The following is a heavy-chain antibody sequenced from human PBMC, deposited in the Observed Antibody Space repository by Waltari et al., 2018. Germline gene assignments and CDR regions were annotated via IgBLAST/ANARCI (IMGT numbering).Heavy chain of an antibody. V-gene: IGHV3-7*01. CDR3: ARGEQQRPGWFDP. CDR1: GSPFRGNV. Sequence: EVQLVESGGGLGQPGGSLRLPCARSGSPFRGNVSAGVGKATGKGLEWVANIKEDGSKKNYVDSVEGRFTISRDNAKNSLYLQMNSLRAEDTALYYCARGEQQRPGWFDPWGQGTLVTVSS. D-gene: IGHD6-13*01. J-gene: IGHJ5*02. CDR2: IKEDGSKK.